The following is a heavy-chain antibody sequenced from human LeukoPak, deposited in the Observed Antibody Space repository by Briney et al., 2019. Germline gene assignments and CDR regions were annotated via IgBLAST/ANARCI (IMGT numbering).Heavy chain of an antibody. CDR3: ARVGYCDGGSCHFDY. CDR2: IYYTGTT. J-gene: IGHJ4*02. Sequence: SGTLSLTCPVSGGSINNYYWTWIRQPPGRGLEWIGYIYYTGTTSYNPSLKSRVTISVDTSKNQFSLKLTSVTAADTAVYYCARVGYCDGGSCHFDYWGQGTLVTVSS. D-gene: IGHD2-15*01. CDR1: GGSINNYY. V-gene: IGHV4-59*01.